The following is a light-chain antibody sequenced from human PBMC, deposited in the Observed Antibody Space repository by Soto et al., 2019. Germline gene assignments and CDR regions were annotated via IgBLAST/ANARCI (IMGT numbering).Light chain of an antibody. J-gene: IGKJ1*01. CDR1: QSVSSW. Sequence: DIQMTQSPSTLSASVGDRVIITCRASQSVSSWLAWYQQKPGKAPNLLIYKASILKSGVPSRFSGSGSGTEFTLTISSLQPDDFATYYCQQYDNDSWTFGQGTKVAIK. CDR2: KAS. V-gene: IGKV1-5*03. CDR3: QQYDNDSWT.